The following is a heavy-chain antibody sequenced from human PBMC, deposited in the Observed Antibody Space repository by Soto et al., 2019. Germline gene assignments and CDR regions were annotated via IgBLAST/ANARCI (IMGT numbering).Heavy chain of an antibody. CDR1: GGSILNDGHY. V-gene: IGHV4-31*03. CDR2: IFFIGNN. J-gene: IGHJ4*02. Sequence: PSETLSLTCTVSGGSILNDGHYWTWIRQHPGKGLEWIGKIFFIGNNHYNPALKSRVTFSIDTTNNQFSLNLTSVTAADPAIYYCERDNCGRMLDFCGPGTLVTVCS. CDR3: ERDNCGRMLDF. D-gene: IGHD1-20*01.